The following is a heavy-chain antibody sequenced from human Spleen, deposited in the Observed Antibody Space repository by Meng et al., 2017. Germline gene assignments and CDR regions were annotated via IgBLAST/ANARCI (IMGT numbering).Heavy chain of an antibody. Sequence: VRLPQAGDGTLRPAVPLSLRSVVPGGSFSDYYWSCIRQPPGKGLEWSGEINHSGSTNYNPSLESRATISVDTSQNNLSLKLSSVTAADSAVYYCARGPTTMAHDFDYWGQGTLVTVSS. D-gene: IGHD4-11*01. CDR2: INHSGST. V-gene: IGHV4-34*01. J-gene: IGHJ4*02. CDR1: GGSFSDYY. CDR3: ARGPTTMAHDFDY.